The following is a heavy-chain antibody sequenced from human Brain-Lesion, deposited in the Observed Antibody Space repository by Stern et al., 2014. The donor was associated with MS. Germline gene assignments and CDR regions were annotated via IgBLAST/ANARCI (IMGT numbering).Heavy chain of an antibody. CDR3: TRTRAYYYYGMDV. J-gene: IGHJ6*02. V-gene: IGHV3-73*01. CDR2: IGNKPNNSPT. CDR1: GLTFTASA. Sequence: VQLVESGRGLVQPGGSLKLSCAASGLTFTASALHWVRQASGQGLEWVGRIGNKPNNSPTAYPESVKGRVTISRDDSKNTAYLQMNSLKSEDTAVYYCTRTRAYYYYGMDVWGQGTTVTVSS.